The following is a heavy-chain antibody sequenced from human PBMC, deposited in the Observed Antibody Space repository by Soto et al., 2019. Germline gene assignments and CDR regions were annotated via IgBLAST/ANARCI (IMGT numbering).Heavy chain of an antibody. Sequence: PSETLSLTCTVSGGSIGPYQWSWIRQFPGKVLERIGYIYYSGSTNFNPSLKSRVTMSVDTSKSQFTLRVRSVTPADTAIYYCAKLKYISYGGPFDYWGQGILVTVSS. CDR1: GGSIGPYQ. D-gene: IGHD3-16*01. CDR3: AKLKYISYGGPFDY. J-gene: IGHJ4*02. V-gene: IGHV4-59*01. CDR2: IYYSGST.